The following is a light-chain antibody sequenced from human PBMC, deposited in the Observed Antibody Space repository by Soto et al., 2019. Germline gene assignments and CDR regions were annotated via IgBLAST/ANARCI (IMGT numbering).Light chain of an antibody. CDR3: QQFNSYVNT. V-gene: IGKV1-13*02. CDR1: QDITSA. CDR2: AAS. J-gene: IGKJ5*01. Sequence: AIQLTQSPSSLSASVGDRVTITCRASQDITSALAWYQQKPGKAPNLLIYAASSLKSGVPSRFSGSGSGTDFTLTISSLQPEDFATYYCQQFNSYVNTFGQGTRLETK.